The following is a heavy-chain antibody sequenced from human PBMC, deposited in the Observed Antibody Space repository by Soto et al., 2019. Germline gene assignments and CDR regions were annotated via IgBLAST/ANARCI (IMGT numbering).Heavy chain of an antibody. V-gene: IGHV3-49*03. J-gene: IGHJ4*02. CDR1: GFTFGDYA. D-gene: IGHD2-15*01. Sequence: GGSLRLSCTASGFTFGDYAMSWFRQAPGKGLEWVGFIRSKAYGGTTEYAASVKGRFTISRDDSKSIAYLQMNSLKTEDTAVYYCTTYCSGGSCYQTFSGWGQGTLVTVSS. CDR2: IRSKAYGGTT. CDR3: TTYCSGGSCYQTFSG.